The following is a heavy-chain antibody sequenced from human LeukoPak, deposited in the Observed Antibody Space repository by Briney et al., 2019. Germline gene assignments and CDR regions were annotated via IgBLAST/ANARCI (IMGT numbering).Heavy chain of an antibody. CDR2: ISAYNGNT. V-gene: IGHV1-18*01. J-gene: IGHJ6*03. CDR3: ARDAGHSSGWYTGYYYYMDV. D-gene: IGHD6-19*01. Sequence: ASVKVSCKASGYTFTSYGISWVRQAPGQGLEWMGWISAYNGNTNYAQQLQGRVTMTTDTSTSPAYMELRSLRPDDTAVYYCARDAGHSSGWYTGYYYYMDVWGKGTTVTVSS. CDR1: GYTFTSYG.